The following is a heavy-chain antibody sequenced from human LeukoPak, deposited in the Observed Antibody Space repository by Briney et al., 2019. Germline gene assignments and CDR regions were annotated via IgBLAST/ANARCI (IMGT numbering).Heavy chain of an antibody. V-gene: IGHV1-2*02. J-gene: IGHJ4*02. CDR2: INPNSGGT. D-gene: IGHD3-3*01. CDR3: ARALVSYYDFWSGYYTAVDY. Sequence: ASVKVSCKASGYTFTGYYMHWVRQAPGQGLEWMGWINPNSGGTNYAQKFQGRVTMTRDTSISTAYMELSRLRSDDTAVYYCARALVSYYDFWSGYYTAVDYWGLGTLVTVSS. CDR1: GYTFTGYY.